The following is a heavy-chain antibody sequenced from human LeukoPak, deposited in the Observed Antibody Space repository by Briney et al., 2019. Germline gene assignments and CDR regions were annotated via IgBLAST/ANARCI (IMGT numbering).Heavy chain of an antibody. D-gene: IGHD2-21*01. Sequence: GGSLRLSCAASGFTFSTYFMHWVRQAPGKGLEWVADIASGGSHTFYVESVKGRFTISRDNSKNTLYLRMNSLRAEDTAVYFCARERQDTILHSGAFDIWGQGTMVTVSS. J-gene: IGHJ3*02. V-gene: IGHV3-30-3*01. CDR2: IASGGSHT. CDR1: GFTFSTYF. CDR3: ARERQDTILHSGAFDI.